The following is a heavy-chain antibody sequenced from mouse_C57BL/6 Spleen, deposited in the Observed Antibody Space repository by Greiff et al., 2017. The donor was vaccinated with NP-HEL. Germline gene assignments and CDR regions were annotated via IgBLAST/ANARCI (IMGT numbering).Heavy chain of an antibody. J-gene: IGHJ3*01. V-gene: IGHV1-62-2*01. CDR2: FYPGSGSI. D-gene: IGHD2-10*02. CDR3: ARYEEGYGRFAY. Sequence: QVQLQQSGAELVKPGASVKLSCKASGYTFTEYTIHWVKQRSGQGLEWIGWFYPGSGSIKYNEKFKGKATLTADKSSRTVYMALSRLTSEDSAVYFCARYEEGYGRFAYWGQGTLVTVSA. CDR1: GYTFTEYT.